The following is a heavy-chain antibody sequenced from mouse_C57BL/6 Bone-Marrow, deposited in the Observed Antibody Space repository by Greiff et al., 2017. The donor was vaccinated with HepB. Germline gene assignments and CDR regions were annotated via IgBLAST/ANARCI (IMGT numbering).Heavy chain of an antibody. D-gene: IGHD2-4*01. CDR2: RSSGCEYI. Sequence: EVKLVESGEGLVKPGGSPKLSCAASGFTFSCYALSWVRPTPEKRLGWVAYRSSGCEYIYSADTVKGRFTISRDNARNTLYLHMSSLKSEDTAMYYCTRAPYYDYDGYFDVWGTGTTVTVSS. J-gene: IGHJ1*03. CDR1: GFTFSCYA. V-gene: IGHV5-9-1*02. CDR3: TRAPYYDYDGYFDV.